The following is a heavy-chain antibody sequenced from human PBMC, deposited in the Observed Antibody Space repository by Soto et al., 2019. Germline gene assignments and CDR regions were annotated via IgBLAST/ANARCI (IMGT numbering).Heavy chain of an antibody. J-gene: IGHJ6*02. CDR1: GYSFSDYW. V-gene: IGHV5-51*01. D-gene: IGHD2-2*01. CDR2: IYPGDSDT. CDR3: ARHQLPTRLVYYYGMDV. Sequence: PGESLKISCKASGYSFSDYWIGWVRQMPGRGLEWMGIIYPGDSDTRYSASFQGQVTISADKSISTTFLQWSSLKASDTAMYYCARHQLPTRLVYYYGMDVWGQGTTVTVSS.